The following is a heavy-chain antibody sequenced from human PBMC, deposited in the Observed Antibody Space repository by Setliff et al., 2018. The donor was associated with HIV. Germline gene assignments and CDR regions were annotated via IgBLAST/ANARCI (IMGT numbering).Heavy chain of an antibody. CDR1: GSTFTSYA. V-gene: IGHV1-69*06. CDR3: ARAYYDSVWGSHRYRFYYFDY. D-gene: IGHD3-16*02. CDR2: IIPIFSTS. J-gene: IGHJ4*02. Sequence: SVKVSCKASGSTFTSYAINWVRQAPGQGLEWMGGIIPIFSTSNYAQKFQGRATMTRDTSTSSVYMELRSLRSEDTAVYYCARAYYDSVWGSHRYRFYYFDYWGQGSLVTVSS.